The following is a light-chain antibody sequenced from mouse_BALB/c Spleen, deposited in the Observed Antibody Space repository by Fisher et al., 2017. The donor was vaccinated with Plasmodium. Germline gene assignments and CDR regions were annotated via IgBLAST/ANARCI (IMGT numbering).Light chain of an antibody. CDR2: NAS. CDR1: QSISNY. V-gene: IGKV5-45*01. J-gene: IGKJ5*01. Sequence: DIVMTQSPATLSVTPGDRVSLSCRASQSISNYLHWYQQKSHESPRLLITNASQSISGIPSRFSGSGSGTDFTLSINSVETEDFGMYFCQQSNSWPLTFGAGTKLELK. CDR3: QQSNSWPLT.